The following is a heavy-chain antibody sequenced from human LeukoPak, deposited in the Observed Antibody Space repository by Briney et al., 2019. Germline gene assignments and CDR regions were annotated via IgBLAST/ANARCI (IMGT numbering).Heavy chain of an antibody. CDR2: ISSNGGST. D-gene: IGHD6-13*01. Sequence: GGSLRLSCSASGFTFSSYAMHWVRQAPGKGLEYVSAISSNGGSTYYADSMKGRFTISRDNSKNTLYLQMSSLRAEDTAVYYCVKSYSSSWYGWFDPWGQGTLVTVSS. J-gene: IGHJ5*02. CDR3: VKSYSSSWYGWFDP. CDR1: GFTFSSYA. V-gene: IGHV3-64D*06.